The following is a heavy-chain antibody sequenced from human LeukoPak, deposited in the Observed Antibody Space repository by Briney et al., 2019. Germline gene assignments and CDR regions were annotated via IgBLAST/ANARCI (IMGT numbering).Heavy chain of an antibody. CDR2: IYSDSSA. V-gene: IGHV3-53*01. CDR3: ARAPRPFDNSDYYFDY. D-gene: IGHD6-25*01. Sequence: PGGSLRLSCAASGITVSYNFISWVRQAPGKGLEWVSVIYSDSSADYADSVKGRFTISRDDAKNTLYLQMNSLRAGDTAVYYCARAPRPFDNSDYYFDYWGQGSLVTVSS. CDR1: GITVSYNF. J-gene: IGHJ4*02.